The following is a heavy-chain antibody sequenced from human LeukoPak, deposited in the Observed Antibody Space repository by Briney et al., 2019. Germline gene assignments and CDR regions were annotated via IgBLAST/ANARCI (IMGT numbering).Heavy chain of an antibody. J-gene: IGHJ4*02. CDR3: TREGGPYRPLDY. Sequence: AETLRLTCDVSGGSITQTKYWTWLRQPPGKGLEWIGEVNLQGSTNYNPSLMRRVAISVDTSANNVSLQLTSVTAADTAVYYCTREGGPYRPLDYSGQGTLITVSS. CDR2: VNLQGST. V-gene: IGHV4-4*02. CDR1: GGSITQTKY.